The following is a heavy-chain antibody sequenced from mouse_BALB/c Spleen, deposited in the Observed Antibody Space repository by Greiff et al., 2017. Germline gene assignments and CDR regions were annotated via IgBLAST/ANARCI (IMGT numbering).Heavy chain of an antibody. CDR2: ISRGGSP. Sequence: EVKVVESGGGLVKPGGSLKLSCAASGFTFSSYAMSWVRQTPEQRLEWVASISRGGSPYYPDSVKGRFTISRDNARNILYLQMSSLWSEDTAMYYCARGGSSLDYWGQGTTLTVAA. D-gene: IGHD1-1*01. CDR1: GFTFSSYA. CDR3: ARGGSSLDY. V-gene: IGHV5-6-5*01. J-gene: IGHJ2*01.